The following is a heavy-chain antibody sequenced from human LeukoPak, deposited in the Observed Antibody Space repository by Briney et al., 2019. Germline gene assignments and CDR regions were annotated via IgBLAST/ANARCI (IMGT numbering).Heavy chain of an antibody. V-gene: IGHV3-48*03. Sequence: GGSPRLSCAASGFTFSIYEMNWVRQAPGKGLEWVSYISSSGNNKYYADSVKGRFTISRDNAKNSLYLQMNSLRAEDTAVYYCARGTGFDYWGQGTLLTVSS. CDR1: GFTFSIYE. D-gene: IGHD1-1*01. CDR3: ARGTGFDY. CDR2: ISSSGNNK. J-gene: IGHJ4*02.